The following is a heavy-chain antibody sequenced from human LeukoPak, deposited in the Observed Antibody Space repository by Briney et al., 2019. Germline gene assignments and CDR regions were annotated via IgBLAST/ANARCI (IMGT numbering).Heavy chain of an antibody. CDR3: ARDKGIAVAAVDY. J-gene: IGHJ4*02. CDR1: GGTFSSYA. D-gene: IGHD6-19*01. V-gene: IGHV1-69*13. Sequence: SVKVSCKASGGTFSSYAISWVRQAPGQGHEWMGGIIPIFGTANYAQKFQGRVTITADESTSTAYMELSSLRSEDTAVHYCARDKGIAVAAVDYWGQGTLVTVSS. CDR2: IIPIFGTA.